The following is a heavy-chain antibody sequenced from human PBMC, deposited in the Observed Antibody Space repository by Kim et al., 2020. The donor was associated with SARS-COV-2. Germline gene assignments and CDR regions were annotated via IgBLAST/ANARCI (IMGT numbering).Heavy chain of an antibody. CDR2: ISYGGSNK. V-gene: IGHV3-30*18. CDR3: AKELSRDLDLVGGAIPNT. J-gene: IGHJ5*02. D-gene: IGHD1-26*01. CDR1: GFTFSSYG. Sequence: GGSLRLSCAVSGFTFSSYGMHWVRQAPGKGLEWVAVISYGGSNKYYADSVKGRFTISRDNSKNTLYLQMNSLRAEETAVYYCAKELSRDLDLVGGAIPNTLGQGTRVPVPS.